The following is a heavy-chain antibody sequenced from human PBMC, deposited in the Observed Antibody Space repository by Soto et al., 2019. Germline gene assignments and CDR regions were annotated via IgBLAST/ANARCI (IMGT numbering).Heavy chain of an antibody. CDR3: ARDTSHGVTIGGLDS. CDR2: ITSGLTT. D-gene: IGHD3-16*01. V-gene: IGHV3-48*02. Sequence: EVQLVESGGGLVQPGGSLRLSCAASGFSFGGYNMNWVRQAPGKGLEWVSHITSGLTTHYADFVQGRFTISRDNAKNSLYLEMKDLRDEDTAVYYCARDTSHGVTIGGLDSWGQGTLVTVSS. J-gene: IGHJ4*02. CDR1: GFSFGGYN.